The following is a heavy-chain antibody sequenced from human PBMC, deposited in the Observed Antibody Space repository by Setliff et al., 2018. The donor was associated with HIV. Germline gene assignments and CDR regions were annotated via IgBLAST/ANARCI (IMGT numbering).Heavy chain of an antibody. J-gene: IGHJ4*02. D-gene: IGHD6-13*01. Sequence: EASVKVSCKASGYTFTSYGMNWVRQAPGQGLEWMGIINPNGGSITYAQKFQGRVTMTRDTSTSTVYMELSSLRSEDTAMYYCARDLGPYSSSWYIGLQYFDYWGQGTLVTVSS. CDR1: GYTFTSYG. CDR2: INPNGGSI. CDR3: ARDLGPYSSSWYIGLQYFDY. V-gene: IGHV1-46*01.